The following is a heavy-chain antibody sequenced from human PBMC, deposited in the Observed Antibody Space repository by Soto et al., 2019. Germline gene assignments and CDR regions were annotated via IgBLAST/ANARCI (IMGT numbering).Heavy chain of an antibody. D-gene: IGHD5-18*01. Sequence: SETLSLTCSVSGGSISSDLHYWSWIRQSPGKGLEWIGYIHYSGGTYYNPSLKSRVTISVDTSKKQFSLKLSSVTAADTAVYYCARTRYSYGYYSGMDVWGQGTTVTVSS. V-gene: IGHV4-30-4*01. CDR1: GGSISSDLHY. CDR2: IHYSGGT. CDR3: ARTRYSYGYYSGMDV. J-gene: IGHJ6*02.